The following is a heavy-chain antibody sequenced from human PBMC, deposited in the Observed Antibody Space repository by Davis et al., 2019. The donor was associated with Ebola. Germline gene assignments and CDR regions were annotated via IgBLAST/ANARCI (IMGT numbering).Heavy chain of an antibody. V-gene: IGHV3-23*01. CDR2: ISGSGGST. D-gene: IGHD6-6*01. CDR1: GFTFSSYA. CDR3: ANTDSSSSYYFDY. Sequence: GESLKISCAASGFTFSSYAMSWVRQAPGKGLEWVSAISGSGGSTYYADSVKGRFTISRDNSKNTLYLQMNSLRAEDTAVYYCANTDSSSSYYFDYWGQGTLVTVSS. J-gene: IGHJ4*02.